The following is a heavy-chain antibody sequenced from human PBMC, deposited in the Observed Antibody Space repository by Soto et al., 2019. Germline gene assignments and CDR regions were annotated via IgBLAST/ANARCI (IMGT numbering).Heavy chain of an antibody. CDR1: GYTFCSPG. D-gene: IGHD3-22*01. CDR3: ARGGYYDSSGSRNYHYYGMDV. Sequence: ASVKVSCKASGYTFCSPGINWVRQAPGQGLEGLGWISPYNDDTKYAQKLQGRVTMTTDTSSRTAYMALRSLRSDDTAVYFCARGGYYDSSGSRNYHYYGMDVWGQGTTVTVSS. CDR2: ISPYNDDT. J-gene: IGHJ6*02. V-gene: IGHV1-18*01.